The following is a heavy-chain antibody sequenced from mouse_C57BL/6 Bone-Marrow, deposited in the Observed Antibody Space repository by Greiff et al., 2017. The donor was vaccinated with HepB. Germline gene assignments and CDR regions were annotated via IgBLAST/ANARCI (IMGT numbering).Heavy chain of an antibody. V-gene: IGHV1-55*01. CDR2: IYPGSGST. CDR1: GYTFTSYW. CDR3: ARRPYYAMDY. J-gene: IGHJ4*01. Sequence: VQLQQPGAELVKPGASVKMSCKASGYTFTSYWITWVKQRPGQGLEWIGDIYPGSGSTNYNEKFKSKATLTLDTSSSTAYMQLSSLTSEDSAVYYCARRPYYAMDYWGQGTSVTVSS.